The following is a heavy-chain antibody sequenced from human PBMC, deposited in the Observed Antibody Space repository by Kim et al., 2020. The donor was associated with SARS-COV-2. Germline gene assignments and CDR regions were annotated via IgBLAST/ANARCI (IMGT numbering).Heavy chain of an antibody. D-gene: IGHD3-16*01. CDR3: AKQRVGVFYYYYGMDV. CDR1: GFTFSSYA. Sequence: GGSLRLSCAASGFTFSSYAMSWVRQAPGKGLEWVSAISGSGGSTYYADSVKGRFTISRDNSKNTLYLQMNSLRAEDTAVYYCAKQRVGVFYYYYGMDVWGQGTTVTVSS. J-gene: IGHJ6*02. V-gene: IGHV3-23*01. CDR2: ISGSGGST.